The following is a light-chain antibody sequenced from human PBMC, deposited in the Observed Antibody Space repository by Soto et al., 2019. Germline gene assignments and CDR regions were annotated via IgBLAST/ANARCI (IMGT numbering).Light chain of an antibody. CDR2: GAS. CDR3: QQYGSSLIT. CDR1: QSVSSY. V-gene: IGKV3-20*01. Sequence: IVFTQSAATLSLSPGERATLSCRASQSVSSYLAWYQQKPGQAPRLLIYGASSRATGIPDRFSGSGSGTDFTLTISRLEPEDFAVYYCQQYGSSLITFGQGTRLEIK. J-gene: IGKJ5*01.